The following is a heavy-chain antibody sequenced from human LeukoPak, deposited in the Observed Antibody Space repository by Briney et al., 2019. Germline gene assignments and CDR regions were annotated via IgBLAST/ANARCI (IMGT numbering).Heavy chain of an antibody. Sequence: GGSLRLSCAASGLTFSSYAMSWVRQAPGKGLEWVSAISGSGGSTYYADSVKGRFTISRDNSKNTLYLQMNSLRAEDTAVYYCAKDFYDFWSGYPNWFDPWGQGTLVTVSS. J-gene: IGHJ5*02. V-gene: IGHV3-23*01. CDR2: ISGSGGST. CDR3: AKDFYDFWSGYPNWFDP. D-gene: IGHD3-3*01. CDR1: GLTFSSYA.